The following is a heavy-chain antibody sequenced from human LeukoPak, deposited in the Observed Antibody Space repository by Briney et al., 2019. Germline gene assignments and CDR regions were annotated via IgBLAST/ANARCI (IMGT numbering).Heavy chain of an antibody. V-gene: IGHV5-51*01. Sequence: GESLKISCMGSGYGFTSYWIGWVRQLPGKGLEWMGIIYPGDSDTRYSPSFQGQVTISADKSISTAYLQWSSLKASDTAMYYCARRYSSSLFDYWGQGTLVTVSS. CDR2: IYPGDSDT. CDR3: ARRYSSSLFDY. J-gene: IGHJ4*02. D-gene: IGHD6-13*01. CDR1: GYGFTSYW.